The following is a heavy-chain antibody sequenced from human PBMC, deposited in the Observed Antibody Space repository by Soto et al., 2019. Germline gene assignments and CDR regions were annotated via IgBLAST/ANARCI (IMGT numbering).Heavy chain of an antibody. CDR1: GGTFSSYA. Sequence: QVQLVQSGAEVKKPGSSVKVSCKASGGTFSSYAISWVRQAPGQGLEWMRGIIPIFCTANYAQKFQGRVTITVDESTSTAYMEMSSLLSEDTEVYYCDRDEMRHVYYYYGMDVWGHGNTVTDSS. CDR2: IIPIFCTA. V-gene: IGHV1-69*01. CDR3: DRDEMRHVYYYYGMDV. J-gene: IGHJ6*02.